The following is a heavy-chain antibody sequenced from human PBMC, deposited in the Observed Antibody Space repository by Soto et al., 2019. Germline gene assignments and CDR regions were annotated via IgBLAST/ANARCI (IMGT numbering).Heavy chain of an antibody. CDR1: GFTFSSYA. CDR3: ARSGYYYDSSGYFSGSYNYFDY. V-gene: IGHV3-30-3*01. Sequence: QVQLVESGGGVVQPGRSLRLSCAASGFTFSSYAMHWVRQAPGKGLEWVAVISYDGGNKYYADSVKGRFTISRDNSKNTLYLQMNSLRAEDTALYYCARSGYYYDSSGYFSGSYNYFDYWGQGTLVTVSS. J-gene: IGHJ4*02. D-gene: IGHD3-22*01. CDR2: ISYDGGNK.